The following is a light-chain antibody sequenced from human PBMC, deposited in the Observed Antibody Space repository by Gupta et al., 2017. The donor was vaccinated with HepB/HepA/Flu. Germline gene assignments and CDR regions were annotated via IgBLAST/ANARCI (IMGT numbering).Light chain of an antibody. CDR3: QQKHSSPWT. CDR1: QNISSV. CDR2: DTS. J-gene: IGKJ1*01. Sequence: MMKPPSSMSASVGDKVTITCRASQNISSVLDWYQQKPGKPPKHLIFDTSTRESGVPSRFSGSGSGTDFTLTISGLQPEDFATYYCQQKHSSPWTFGQGTKVDIK. V-gene: IGKV1-39*01.